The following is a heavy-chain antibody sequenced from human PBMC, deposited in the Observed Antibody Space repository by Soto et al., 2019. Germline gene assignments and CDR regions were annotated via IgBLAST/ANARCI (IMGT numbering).Heavy chain of an antibody. Sequence: PGESLKLSCKGSGYSFTSYWIGWVRQMPGKGLEWMGIIYPGDSDTRYSPSFQGQVTISADKSISTAYLQWSSLKASDTAMYYCARADRYNWNYGSIDYWGQGTLVTVSS. D-gene: IGHD1-7*01. J-gene: IGHJ4*02. CDR2: IYPGDSDT. CDR3: ARADRYNWNYGSIDY. V-gene: IGHV5-51*01. CDR1: GYSFTSYW.